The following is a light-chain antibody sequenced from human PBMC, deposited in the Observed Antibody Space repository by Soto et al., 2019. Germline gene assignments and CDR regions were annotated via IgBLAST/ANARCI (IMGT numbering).Light chain of an antibody. CDR3: QQYQSYLYT. V-gene: IGKV1-5*03. CDR1: QTINYW. CDR2: KAS. J-gene: IGKJ2*01. Sequence: DIQMTQSPSTLSASVGDRVTITCRASQTINYWLAWYQQKPGKAPKLLIYKASSLERGVPSRFSGSGSGTEFTLTISGLQPDDFATYYCQQYQSYLYTFGQGTKLEIK.